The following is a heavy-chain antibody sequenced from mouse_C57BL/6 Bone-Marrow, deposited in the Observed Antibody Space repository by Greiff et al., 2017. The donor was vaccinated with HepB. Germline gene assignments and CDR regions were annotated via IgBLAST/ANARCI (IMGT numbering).Heavy chain of an antibody. Sequence: VQLQQSGAELVRPGASVKLSCTASGFNIKDYYMHWVKQRPEQGLEWIGRIDPEDGDTEYAPKFQGKATMTADTSSNTAYLQLSSLTSEDTAVYYGTPRDLYYGSILYYYAMDYWGQGTSVTVSS. CDR3: TPRDLYYGSILYYYAMDY. D-gene: IGHD1-1*01. CDR2: IDPEDGDT. V-gene: IGHV14-1*01. CDR1: GFNIKDYY. J-gene: IGHJ4*01.